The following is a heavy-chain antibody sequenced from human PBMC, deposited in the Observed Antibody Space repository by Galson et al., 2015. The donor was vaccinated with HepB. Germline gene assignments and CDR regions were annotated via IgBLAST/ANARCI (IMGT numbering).Heavy chain of an antibody. V-gene: IGHV3-21*01. CDR1: GFTFSTYS. D-gene: IGHD1-14*01. J-gene: IGHJ4*02. CDR2: ISSSGTYI. CDR3: ARTARESTGLFDY. Sequence: SLRLSCAASGFTFSTYSMNWVRQAPGKGLDWVSSISSSGTYIHSADSVKGRFTISRDNAKNSLYLQMDSLRAEDTAVYCCARTARESTGLFDYWGQGTLVTVSS.